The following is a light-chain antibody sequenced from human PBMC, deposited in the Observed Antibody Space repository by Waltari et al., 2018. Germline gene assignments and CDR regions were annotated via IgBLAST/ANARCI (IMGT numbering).Light chain of an antibody. CDR3: QVWDDNSDHWV. Sequence: SYVLTQSPSVSVAPGQTATIAGGGDRIERRAVHWYHQKPGQAPVLVVYDDTDRPPWIPERFSGSNSGNTATLTINRVEAGDEADYYCQVWDDNSDHWVFGGGTKLTVL. CDR2: DDT. CDR1: RIERRA. V-gene: IGLV3-21*02. J-gene: IGLJ3*02.